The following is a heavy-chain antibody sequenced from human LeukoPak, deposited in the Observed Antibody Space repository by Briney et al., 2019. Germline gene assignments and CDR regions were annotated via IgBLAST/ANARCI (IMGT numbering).Heavy chain of an antibody. CDR3: ARGDSSGYVCDY. V-gene: IGHV3-21*01. D-gene: IGHD3-22*01. J-gene: IGHJ4*02. Sequence: GGSLRLSCAASGFTLSSYSMNWVRQAPGKGLEWVSSISSSSSYIYYADSVRGRFTISRDNAKNSLYVQMDSLRAEDTAVYYCARGDSSGYVCDYWGQGTLVTVSS. CDR2: ISSSSSYI. CDR1: GFTLSSYS.